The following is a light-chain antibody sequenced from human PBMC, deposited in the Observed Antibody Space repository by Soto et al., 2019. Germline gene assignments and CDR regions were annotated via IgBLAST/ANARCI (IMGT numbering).Light chain of an antibody. J-gene: IGKJ1*01. Sequence: EIVLTQSPGTLALSPGEGATLSCRASQSVGGSFLAWYQQKGGQAPRLLIYGASSRATGIPDRFSGSGSGTDFTLTISRLQPEDVAVYYCQKYSSAPLTFGRGTKVDIK. CDR2: GAS. V-gene: IGKV3-20*01. CDR3: QKYSSAPLT. CDR1: QSVGGSF.